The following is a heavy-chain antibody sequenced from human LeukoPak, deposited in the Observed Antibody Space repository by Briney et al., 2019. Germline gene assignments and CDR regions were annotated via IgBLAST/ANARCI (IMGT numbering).Heavy chain of an antibody. Sequence: PSETLSLTCTVSGGSINNYYWSWIRQPPGKGLEWIGHISYSGSTNYNPSLKSRGTISVDTSKNHFSLRLSSVTAADTAVYYCARDSSSGSHLEDTFDIWGQGTMVTVSS. J-gene: IGHJ3*02. CDR1: GGSINNYY. CDR3: ARDSSSGSHLEDTFDI. V-gene: IGHV4-59*01. D-gene: IGHD1-26*01. CDR2: ISYSGST.